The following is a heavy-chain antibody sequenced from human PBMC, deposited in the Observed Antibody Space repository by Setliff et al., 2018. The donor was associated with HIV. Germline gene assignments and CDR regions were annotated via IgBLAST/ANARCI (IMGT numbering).Heavy chain of an antibody. D-gene: IGHD3-3*01. Sequence: LRLSCAASGFTFSDYYMTWIRQPPGKGLEWIGEIDHSGSANHNPSLKSRVNISIDKSKNQFSLKLSSVTAADTAVYYCARASPFTIFGVVINYFDSWGQGSLVTVSS. CDR3: ARASPFTIFGVVINYFDS. CDR1: GFTFSDYY. CDR2: IDHSGSA. J-gene: IGHJ4*02. V-gene: IGHV4-34*01.